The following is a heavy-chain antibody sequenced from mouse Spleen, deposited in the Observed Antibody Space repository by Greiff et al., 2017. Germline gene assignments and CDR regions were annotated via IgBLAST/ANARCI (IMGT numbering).Heavy chain of an antibody. J-gene: IGHJ1*01. V-gene: IGHV5-9*04. D-gene: IGHD4-1*01. CDR2: ISSGGGNT. Sequence: EVKLMESGGGLVKLGGSLKLSCAASGFTFSGYAMSWVRQTPEKRLEWVATISSGGGNTYYPDSVKGRFTISRDNAKNTLYLQMSSLKSEDTAMYYCARTNWDDWYFDVWGAGTTVTVSS. CDR3: ARTNWDDWYFDV. CDR1: GFTFSGYA.